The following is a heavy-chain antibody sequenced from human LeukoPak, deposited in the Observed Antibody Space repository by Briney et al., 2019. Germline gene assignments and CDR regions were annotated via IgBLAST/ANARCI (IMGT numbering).Heavy chain of an antibody. CDR2: IHNSGRT. CDR3: ARHGTISSESYFDY. Sequence: PETLSLTCSVSGGSVSSYYWSWIRQSPGKGLEWIGYIHNSGRTNYNPSLKSRVTGFVDTSKNQVSLRLSSVTAADTAVYYCARHGTISSESYFDYWGQGALVTVSS. CDR1: GGSVSSYY. J-gene: IGHJ4*02. D-gene: IGHD1-14*01. V-gene: IGHV4-59*08.